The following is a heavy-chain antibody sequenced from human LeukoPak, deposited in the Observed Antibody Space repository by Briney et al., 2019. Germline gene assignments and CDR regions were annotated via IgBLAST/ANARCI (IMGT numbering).Heavy chain of an antibody. CDR3: TRGGDYVDY. CDR1: GGSISSYY. V-gene: IGHV4-59*01. J-gene: IGHJ4*02. Sequence: PSETLSLTCTVAGGSISSYYWSWIRQPPGKGLEWIGYIYYSGSNNYNPSLKSRVTISVDKSKNQFSLKLSSVTAAGTAVYYCTRGGDYVDYWGQGTLVTVSS. CDR2: IYYSGSN.